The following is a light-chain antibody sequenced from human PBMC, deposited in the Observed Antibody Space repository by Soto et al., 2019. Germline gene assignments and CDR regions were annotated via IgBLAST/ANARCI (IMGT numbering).Light chain of an antibody. V-gene: IGKV1-5*01. J-gene: IGKJ4*01. CDR1: QSVSSW. CDR2: DAS. CDR3: QQSYSTPRT. Sequence: DIQMTQSPSTLSASVVDRVTITCLASQSVSSWLAWYQQKPGKAPKLLIFDASSLESGVPSRFSGSGSGTEFTLTISSLQPEDFATYYCQQSYSTPRTFGGGTKVDI.